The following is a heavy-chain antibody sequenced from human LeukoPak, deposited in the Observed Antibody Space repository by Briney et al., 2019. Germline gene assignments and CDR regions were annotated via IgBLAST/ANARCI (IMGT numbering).Heavy chain of an antibody. J-gene: IGHJ5*02. V-gene: IGHV4-38-2*01. CDR3: ARGWFGESSAWFDP. D-gene: IGHD3-10*01. CDR1: GYSISSGYY. CDR2: IYHSGST. Sequence: SETLSLTCAVSGYSISSGYYWGWIRQPPGKGLEWIGSIYHSGSTYYNPSLKSRVTISVDTSKNQFSLKLSSVTAADTAVYYCARGWFGESSAWFDPWGQGTLVTVSS.